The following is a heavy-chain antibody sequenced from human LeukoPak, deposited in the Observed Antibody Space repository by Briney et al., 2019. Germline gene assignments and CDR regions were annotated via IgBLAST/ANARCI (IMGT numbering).Heavy chain of an antibody. CDR1: GYSISSGYY. D-gene: IGHD3-16*01. CDR2: IYHSGST. J-gene: IGHJ5*02. V-gene: IGHV4-38-2*02. CDR3: AINYDNTGP. Sequence: PSETLSLTCTVSGYSISSGYYWGWIRQPPGKGLEWIGTIYHSGSTNYNPSLKSRVTISVDTSKNQFSLKLSSVTAADTAVYYCAINYDNTGPWGQGTLVTVSS.